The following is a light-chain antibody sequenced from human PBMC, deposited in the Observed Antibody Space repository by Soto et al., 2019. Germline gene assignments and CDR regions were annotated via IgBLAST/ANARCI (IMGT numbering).Light chain of an antibody. CDR1: QSVSSNY. CDR3: QQYGTSPWT. Sequence: EIVLTQSPGTLSLFAGERATLSCSATQSVSSNYLAWYQQKPGQAPRLLIYIASRRATGIPDRFSGSGSGTDFTLTISRLEPEDFAVYYCQQYGTSPWTFGQGTKVEIK. V-gene: IGKV3-20*01. CDR2: IAS. J-gene: IGKJ1*01.